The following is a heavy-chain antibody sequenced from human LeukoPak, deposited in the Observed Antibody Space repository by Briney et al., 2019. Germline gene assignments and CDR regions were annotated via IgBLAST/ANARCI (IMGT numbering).Heavy chain of an antibody. CDR3: ARGYYGSGSPSMAFDY. J-gene: IGHJ4*02. CDR1: GYTFTSYY. Sequence: GASVKVSCKASGYTFTSYYMHWVRQAPGQGPEWMGIINPSGGSTSYAQKFQGRVTMTRDMSTSTVYMELSSLRSEDTAVYYCARGYYGSGSPSMAFDYWGQGTLVTVSS. V-gene: IGHV1-46*01. CDR2: INPSGGST. D-gene: IGHD3-10*01.